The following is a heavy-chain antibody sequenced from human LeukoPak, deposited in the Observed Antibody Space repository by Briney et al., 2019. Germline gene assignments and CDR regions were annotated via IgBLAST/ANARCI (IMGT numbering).Heavy chain of an antibody. Sequence: PSETLSLTCTVSGGSISSSSYYWGWIRQPPGKGLEWIGSIYYNGSTYYNPSLKSRVTISVDTSKNQFSLKLSSVTAADTAVYYCARQVVGATDYFDYWGQGTLVTVSS. CDR1: GGSISSSSYY. J-gene: IGHJ4*02. CDR2: IYYNGST. V-gene: IGHV4-39*01. D-gene: IGHD1-26*01. CDR3: ARQVVGATDYFDY.